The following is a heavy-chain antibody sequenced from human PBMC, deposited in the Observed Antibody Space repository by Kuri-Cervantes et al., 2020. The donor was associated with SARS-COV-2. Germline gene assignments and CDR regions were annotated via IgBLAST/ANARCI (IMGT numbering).Heavy chain of an antibody. CDR2: IKPDGSEK. CDR3: AKSGRQYDV. V-gene: IGHV3-7*01. CDR1: EFSFTSAW. J-gene: IGHJ3*01. D-gene: IGHD3-10*01. Sequence: GGSLRLSCAASEFSFTSAWMSWVRQAPGKGLEWVANIKPDGSEKNYVDSVKGRFTISRDNAKNSLYLQTNSLRVEDTAVYYCAKSGRQYDVWGQGTMVTVSS.